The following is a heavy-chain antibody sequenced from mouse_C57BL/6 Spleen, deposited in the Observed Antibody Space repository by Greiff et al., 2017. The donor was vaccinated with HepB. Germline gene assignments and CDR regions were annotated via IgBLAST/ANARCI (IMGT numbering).Heavy chain of an antibody. D-gene: IGHD2-1*01. Sequence: QVQLQQPGAELVRPGSSVKLSCKASGYTFTSYWMHWVKQRPIQGLEWIGNIDRSDSETHYNQKFKDKATLTVDKSSSTAYMQLSSLTSEDSAVYYCARETGYGNFYFDYWGQGTTLTVSS. CDR3: ARETGYGNFYFDY. CDR1: GYTFTSYW. CDR2: IDRSDSET. J-gene: IGHJ2*01. V-gene: IGHV1-52*01.